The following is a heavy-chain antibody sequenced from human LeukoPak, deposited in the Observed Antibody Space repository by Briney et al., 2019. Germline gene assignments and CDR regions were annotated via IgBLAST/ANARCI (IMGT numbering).Heavy chain of an antibody. CDR2: ISWNSGSI. CDR3: AKFPILQSARGVITRLGVDAFDI. D-gene: IGHD3-10*01. Sequence: PGGSLRVSCAASGFTFNTYSMNWVRQAPGKGLEWVSGISWNSGSIGYADSVKGRFTISRDNAKNSLYLQMNSLRAEDTALYYCAKFPILQSARGVITRLGVDAFDIWGQGTMVTVSS. J-gene: IGHJ3*02. CDR1: GFTFNTYS. V-gene: IGHV3-9*01.